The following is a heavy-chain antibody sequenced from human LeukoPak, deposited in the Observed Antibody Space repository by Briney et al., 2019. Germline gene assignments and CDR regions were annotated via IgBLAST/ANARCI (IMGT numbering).Heavy chain of an antibody. D-gene: IGHD2-2*01. CDR2: VYSGGST. J-gene: IGHJ5*02. V-gene: IGHV3-66*02. CDR3: ARESRRCSSTSCYENWFDP. CDR1: GFTDSFNY. Sequence: GGSLRLSCGTSGFTDSFNYMSWVRQAPGKGLEWVSGVYSGGSTYYADSVKGRFTISRDNSKNTLYLQMNSLRAEDTAVYYCARESRRCSSTSCYENWFDPWGQGTLVTVSS.